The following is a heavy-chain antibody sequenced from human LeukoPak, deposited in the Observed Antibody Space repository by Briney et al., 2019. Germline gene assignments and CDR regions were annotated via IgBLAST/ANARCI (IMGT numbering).Heavy chain of an antibody. CDR3: ARDSLSLTSHWG. D-gene: IGHD2-2*01. CDR2: ISRNSRHV. V-gene: IGHV3-21*01. Sequence: GGSLRLSCAASGFTFSDYSMNWVRQAPGKGLEWVSSISRNSRHVYYGGSVWGRFTISRDDARNSLFLEMNSLRAEDMAVYYCARDSLSLTSHWGWGQGTLVTVSS. CDR1: GFTFSDYS. J-gene: IGHJ4*02.